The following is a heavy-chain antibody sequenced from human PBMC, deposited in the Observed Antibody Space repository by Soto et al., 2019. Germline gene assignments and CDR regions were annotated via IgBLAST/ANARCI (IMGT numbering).Heavy chain of an antibody. CDR1: GFTFSNAW. CDR2: IKSKTDGGTT. J-gene: IGHJ6*02. CDR3: NTVYYYDRSGYPQGVYYYGMDV. V-gene: IGHV3-15*01. D-gene: IGHD3-22*01. Sequence: EVQLVESGGGLVKPGGSLRLSCAASGFTFSNAWMSWVRQAPGKGLEWVGRIKSKTDGGTTDYAAPVKGRFTISRDDSKNTLYLQMNSLKTADTAVYYCNTVYYYDRSGYPQGVYYYGMDVWGQGTTVSVSS.